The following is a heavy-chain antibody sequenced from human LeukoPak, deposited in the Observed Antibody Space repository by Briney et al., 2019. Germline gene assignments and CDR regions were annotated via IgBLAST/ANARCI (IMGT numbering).Heavy chain of an antibody. CDR3: AKTPYIGVVVPAAKNYFDY. CDR2: IRYDGSNK. Sequence: GGSLRLSCAASGFTFSTYGMHWVRQAPGKGLEWVAFIRYDGSNKYYADSVKGRFTISRDNSKNTLYLQMNSLRAEDTAVYYCAKTPYIGVVVPAAKNYFDYWGQGTLVTVSS. CDR1: GFTFSTYG. V-gene: IGHV3-30*02. D-gene: IGHD2-2*01. J-gene: IGHJ4*02.